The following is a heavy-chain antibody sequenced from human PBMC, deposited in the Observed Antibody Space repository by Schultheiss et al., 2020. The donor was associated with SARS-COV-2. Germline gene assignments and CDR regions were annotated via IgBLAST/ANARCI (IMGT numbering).Heavy chain of an antibody. CDR3: ARTQEMATSIDY. CDR2: IRHMGYT. V-gene: IGHV4-34*01. CDR1: GESFSDFY. J-gene: IGHJ4*02. Sequence: SETLSLTCAVHGESFSDFYWTWVRQPPGQGLEWIGEIRHMGYTNYNPSLKSRITMSVDTSKKQFFLRLTSVTAADTAVYFCARTQEMATSIDYWGQGTLVTVSS. D-gene: IGHD5-24*01.